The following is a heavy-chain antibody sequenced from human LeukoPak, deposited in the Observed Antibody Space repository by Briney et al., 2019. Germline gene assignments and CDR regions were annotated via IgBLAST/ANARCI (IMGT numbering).Heavy chain of an antibody. CDR2: IYYSGST. Sequence: SETLSLTCTVSGGSISSGDYYWSWIRQPPGKGLEWIGYIYYSGSTYYNPSLKSRVTISVDTSKNQFSLKLSSVTAADTAVYYCARVVYYPAGFDYWGQGTLVTVSS. CDR3: ARVVYYPAGFDY. J-gene: IGHJ4*02. CDR1: GGSISSGDYY. D-gene: IGHD1-14*01. V-gene: IGHV4-30-4*08.